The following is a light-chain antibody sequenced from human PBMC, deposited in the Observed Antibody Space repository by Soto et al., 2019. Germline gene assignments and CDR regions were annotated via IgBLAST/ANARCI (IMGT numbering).Light chain of an antibody. J-gene: IGLJ1*01. CDR3: QSYDSSLSL. V-gene: IGLV1-40*01. Sequence: QSVLTQPLSVSGAPGQRVTISCTGSSSNIGAGYDVHWYQQLPGTAPKLLIYGNSNRPSGVPDRFSGSKSGTSASLAITGLQAEDEADYYCQSYDSSLSLFGTGTKVTVL. CDR2: GNS. CDR1: SSNIGAGYD.